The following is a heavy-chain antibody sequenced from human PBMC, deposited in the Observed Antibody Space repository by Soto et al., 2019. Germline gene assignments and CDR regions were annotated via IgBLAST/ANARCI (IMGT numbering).Heavy chain of an antibody. Sequence: RASVKVSCKVSGYTLTELSMHWVRQAPGKGLEWMGGFDPEDGETIYAQKFQGRVTMTEDTSTDTAYMELSSLRSEDTAVYYCATDLGVAGQGDWFDPWGQGTLVTVSS. CDR3: ATDLGVAGQGDWFDP. CDR2: FDPEDGET. CDR1: GYTLTELS. J-gene: IGHJ5*02. D-gene: IGHD6-19*01. V-gene: IGHV1-24*01.